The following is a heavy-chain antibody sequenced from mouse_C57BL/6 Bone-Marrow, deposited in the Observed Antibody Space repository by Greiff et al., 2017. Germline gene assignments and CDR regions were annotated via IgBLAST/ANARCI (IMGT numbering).Heavy chain of an antibody. CDR2: IRNKANGYTT. J-gene: IGHJ4*01. CDR3: ASLNEGYYPYAMDY. V-gene: IGHV7-3*01. Sequence: EVQVVESGGGLVQPGGSLSLSCAASGFTFTDYYMSWVRQPPGKALEWLGFIRNKANGYTTEYSASVKGRFTISRDNSQSILYLQMNALRAEDSATYYCASLNEGYYPYAMDYWGQGTSVTVSS. CDR1: GFTFTDYY. D-gene: IGHD2-3*01.